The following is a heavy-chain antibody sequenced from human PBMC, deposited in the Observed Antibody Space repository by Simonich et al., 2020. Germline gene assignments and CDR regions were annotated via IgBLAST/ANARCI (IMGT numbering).Heavy chain of an antibody. Sequence: QVQLVQSGAEVKKPGASVKVSCKASGYTFTSYDINWVRQATGKGCEWMGWMNPNSGNTGYAHKFQGRVTITRNTSISTAYMELSSLRSEDTAVYYCARTYSGSYYYFDYWGQGTLVTVSS. V-gene: IGHV1-8*03. CDR2: MNPNSGNT. D-gene: IGHD1-26*01. CDR1: GYTFTSYD. CDR3: ARTYSGSYYYFDY. J-gene: IGHJ4*02.